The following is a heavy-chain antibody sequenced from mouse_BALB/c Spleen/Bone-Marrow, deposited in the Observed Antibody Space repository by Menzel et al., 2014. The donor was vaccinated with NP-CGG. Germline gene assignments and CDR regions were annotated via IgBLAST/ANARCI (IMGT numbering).Heavy chain of an antibody. CDR3: ARQGYYGYSDY. D-gene: IGHD1-2*01. J-gene: IGHJ2*01. CDR1: GFDFSRYW. V-gene: IGHV4-1*02. CDR2: INPDSSTI. Sequence: VQLQQSGGGLVQPGGSLKLSCAASGFDFSRYWMSWDRQAPGKGLEWIGEINPDSSTINYTPSLKDKFIISRDNAKNTLYLQMRKVRSEDTALYYCARQGYYGYSDYWGQGTTLTVSS.